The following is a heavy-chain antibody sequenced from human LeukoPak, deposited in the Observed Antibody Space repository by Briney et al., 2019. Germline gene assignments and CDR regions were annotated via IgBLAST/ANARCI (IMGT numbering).Heavy chain of an antibody. CDR3: ARPGRGEAFDI. CDR2: ISSSSSTI. Sequence: PGGSLRLSCAASGFTFSSYSMNWVSQAPGKGLEWVSYISSSSSTIYYADSVKGRFTISRDNAKNSLYLQMNSLRAEDTAVYYCARPGRGEAFDIWGQGTMVTVSS. CDR1: GFTFSSYS. V-gene: IGHV3-48*04. J-gene: IGHJ3*02.